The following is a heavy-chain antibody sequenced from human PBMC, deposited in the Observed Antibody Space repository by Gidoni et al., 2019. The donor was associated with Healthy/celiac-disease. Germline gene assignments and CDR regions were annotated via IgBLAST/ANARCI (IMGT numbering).Heavy chain of an antibody. V-gene: IGHV3-30*18. CDR1: GFTFSSYG. CDR2: ISYDGSNK. CDR3: AKDRDDYGDYYFDX. Sequence: QVQLVESGGGVVQPGRSLRLSCAASGFTFSSYGMHWVRQAPGKGLEWVAVISYDGSNKYYADSVKGRFTISRDNSKNTLYLQMNSLRAEDTAVYYCAKDRDDYGDYYFDXWXQGTXVTVSS. D-gene: IGHD4-17*01. J-gene: IGHJ4*02.